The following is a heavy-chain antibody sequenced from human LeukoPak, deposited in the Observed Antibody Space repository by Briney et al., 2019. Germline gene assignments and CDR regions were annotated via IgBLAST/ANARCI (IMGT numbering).Heavy chain of an antibody. D-gene: IGHD3-10*01. CDR2: IYSSGST. Sequence: ASETLSLTCTVSGVSIRGYYCNWLRQPPGEGLEWIGFIYSSGSTAYNPSLKSRVTISLGTSKNQFSLRLNSVTAADTAVYYCAKTYYSSSGSWDWGQGTLVTVSS. CDR3: AKTYYSSSGSWD. CDR1: GVSIRGYY. V-gene: IGHV4-59*01. J-gene: IGHJ1*01.